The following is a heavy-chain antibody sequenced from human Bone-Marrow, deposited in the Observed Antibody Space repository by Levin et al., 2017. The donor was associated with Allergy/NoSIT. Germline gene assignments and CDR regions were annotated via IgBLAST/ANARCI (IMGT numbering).Heavy chain of an antibody. Sequence: PGGSLRLSCVASGFTFDDYAMHWVRQAPGKGLEWVSLVSWDGGSTYYADSVKGRFSISRDNTKNSLYLHMNSLRPEDTALYYCAKAMEASSLFDSWGRGTLVTVSS. CDR1: GFTFDDYA. CDR3: AKAMEASSLFDS. D-gene: IGHD6-6*01. V-gene: IGHV3-43D*04. J-gene: IGHJ4*02. CDR2: VSWDGGST.